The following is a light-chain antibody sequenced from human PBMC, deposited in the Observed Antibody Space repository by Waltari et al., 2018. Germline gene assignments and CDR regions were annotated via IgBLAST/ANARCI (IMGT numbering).Light chain of an antibody. J-gene: IGKJ1*01. CDR1: QGVGSH. CDR2: DAS. Sequence: IVLTQSPATLSLSPGQRATLSCWASQGVGSHLAWYQQKRGQAPRLLIYDASKRATGIPVRFSGSGFGTDFTLTIDSLESEDFGVYYCQQRSKWPPIFGQGTKVEIK. V-gene: IGKV3-11*01. CDR3: QQRSKWPPI.